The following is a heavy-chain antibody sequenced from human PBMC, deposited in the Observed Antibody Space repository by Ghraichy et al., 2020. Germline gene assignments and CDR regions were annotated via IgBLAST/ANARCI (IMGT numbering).Heavy chain of an antibody. Sequence: ESLNISCTVSGDSINRYYWSWIRQPAGKGLEWIGRIHGSGSTNYSPSLKSRVTMSIDTSKNQFSLKLTSVTAADTAVYFCARAAYFYDSSGYYWFDPWGQGTLVTVSS. J-gene: IGHJ5*02. D-gene: IGHD3-22*01. CDR1: GDSINRYY. V-gene: IGHV4-4*07. CDR3: ARAAYFYDSSGYYWFDP. CDR2: IHGSGST.